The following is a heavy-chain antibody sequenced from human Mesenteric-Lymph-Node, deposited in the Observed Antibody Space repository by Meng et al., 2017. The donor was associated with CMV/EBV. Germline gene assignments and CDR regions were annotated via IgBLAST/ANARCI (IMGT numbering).Heavy chain of an antibody. V-gene: IGHV3-23*01. D-gene: IGHD5-24*01. Sequence: GGSLRLSCAASGFTFSGYAMSWVRQAPGKGLERVSGISGNGDSIYYADSVKGRFTISRDNFKNTLYVQMNSLRAEDTAVYYCTSLGSNSGRIVWGQGTLVTVSS. CDR1: GFTFSGYA. CDR3: TSLGSNSGRIV. CDR2: ISGNGDSI. J-gene: IGHJ4*02.